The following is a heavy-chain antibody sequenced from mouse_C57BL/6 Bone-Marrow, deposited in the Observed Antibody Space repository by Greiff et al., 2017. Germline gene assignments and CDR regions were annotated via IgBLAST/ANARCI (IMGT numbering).Heavy chain of an antibody. CDR2: ISSGGSYT. D-gene: IGHD1-1*01. CDR1: GFTFSSYG. Sequence: EVKLVESGGDLVKPGGSLKLSCAASGFTFSSYGMSWVRQTPDKRLEWVATISSGGSYTYYPDSVKGRFTISRDNAKNTLYLQMSSLNSEDTAMYYCARPYGRILAWFAYWGQGTLVTVSA. J-gene: IGHJ3*01. CDR3: ARPYGRILAWFAY. V-gene: IGHV5-6*01.